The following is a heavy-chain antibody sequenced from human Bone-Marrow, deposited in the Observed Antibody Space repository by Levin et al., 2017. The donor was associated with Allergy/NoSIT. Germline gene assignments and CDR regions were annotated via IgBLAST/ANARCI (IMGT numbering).Heavy chain of an antibody. CDR3: AREAGYVFDY. V-gene: IGHV4-31*03. CDR1: GGSISTGGFH. J-gene: IGHJ4*02. D-gene: IGHD5-12*01. CDR2: IYYSGNT. Sequence: SETLSLTCSLSGGSISTGGFHWSWVRQRPGKGLEWIGYIYYSGNTYYNPSLQSRLSISIDTSKNQFSLRLTSVTAADTAAYYCAREAGYVFDYWGQGTLVTVSS.